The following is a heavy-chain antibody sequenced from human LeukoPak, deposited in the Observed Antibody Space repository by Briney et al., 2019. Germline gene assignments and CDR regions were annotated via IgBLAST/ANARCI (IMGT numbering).Heavy chain of an antibody. V-gene: IGHV5-51*01. D-gene: IGHD3-22*01. CDR1: GYSFSSFW. CDR2: IYPGDSNT. Sequence: GESLKISCKGSGYSFSSFWIVWVRQMPGKGLEWMGIIYPGDSNTRYSPSFQSQVTISADKSISTAYLQWSSLKASGTDIYYCARTYYYDSSAYFDWFDPWGQGTLVTVSS. CDR3: ARTYYYDSSAYFDWFDP. J-gene: IGHJ5*02.